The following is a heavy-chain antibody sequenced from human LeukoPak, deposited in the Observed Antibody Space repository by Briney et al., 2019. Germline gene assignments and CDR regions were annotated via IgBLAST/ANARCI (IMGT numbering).Heavy chain of an antibody. Sequence: SETLSLTCTVSGGSIGSYYWNWIRQSPGRGLEWIGYIHYSGSTNYNPSLKSRVTISVDTSKNQFSLKLSSVTAADTAVYYCARLVIAASHFDIWGQGTMVTVSS. CDR1: GGSIGSYY. V-gene: IGHV4-59*01. CDR2: IHYSGST. J-gene: IGHJ3*02. CDR3: ARLVIAASHFDI. D-gene: IGHD2/OR15-2a*01.